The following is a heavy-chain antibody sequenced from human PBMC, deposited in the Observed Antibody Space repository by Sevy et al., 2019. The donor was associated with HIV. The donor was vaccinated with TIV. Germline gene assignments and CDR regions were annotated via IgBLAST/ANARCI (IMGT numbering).Heavy chain of an antibody. D-gene: IGHD5-12*01. CDR3: ARAPPVRSGDDSLNWFAP. J-gene: IGHJ5*02. V-gene: IGHV4-59*01. Sequence: SETLSLTCTVSGGSISSYYWSWIRQPPGRGLEYIGYIYYTGSTNYNPSLKSRVTISVDTSKNQLSLNLKSVTAADTAVYYCARAPPVRSGDDSLNWFAPWGQATLVTVSS. CDR1: GGSISSYY. CDR2: IYYTGST.